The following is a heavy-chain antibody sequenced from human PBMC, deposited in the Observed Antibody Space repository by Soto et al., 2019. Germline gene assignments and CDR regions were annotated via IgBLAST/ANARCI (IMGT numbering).Heavy chain of an antibody. Sequence: SDTLSLTCAVSGVSISSGGYSWRWIRQPPGKGLEWIGYIYHSGSTYYNPSLKSRVTISVDRSKNQFSLKLSSVTAADTAVYYCARASDSSGYYYPNWFDPWGQGTLVTVSS. CDR2: IYHSGST. V-gene: IGHV4-30-2*01. CDR3: ARASDSSGYYYPNWFDP. CDR1: GVSISSGGYS. D-gene: IGHD3-22*01. J-gene: IGHJ5*02.